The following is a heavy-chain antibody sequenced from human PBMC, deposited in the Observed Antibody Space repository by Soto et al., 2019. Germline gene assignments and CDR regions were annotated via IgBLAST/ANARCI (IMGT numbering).Heavy chain of an antibody. D-gene: IGHD2-21*01. CDR1: GYRFTSYW. J-gene: IGHJ5*02. CDR2: IDPSDSYT. V-gene: IGHV5-10-1*01. CDR3: ARHSVDQHDWFDP. Sequence: PGESLKISCKGSGYRFTSYWISWVRLMPGKGLEWMGRIDPSDSYTNYSPSFQGHVTISADKSISTAYLQWSSLKASDTSMYYCARHSVDQHDWFDPWGQGTLVTVSS.